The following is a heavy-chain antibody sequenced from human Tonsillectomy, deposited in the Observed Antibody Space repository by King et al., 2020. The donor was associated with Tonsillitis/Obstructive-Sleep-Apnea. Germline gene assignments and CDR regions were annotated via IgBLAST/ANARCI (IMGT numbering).Heavy chain of an antibody. CDR1: GYTFTSYV. CDR2: ITAYDGDT. J-gene: IGHJ6*02. Sequence: QLVQSGPEVKKPGASVKVSCKASGYTFTSYVINWVRQAPGQGLEWMGWITAYDGDTNYAQKFQGRVTMTTDTSTRTAYMELRSLRSDDTAVYYCASRNFGYYGMDVWGQGTTVTVFS. CDR3: ASRNFGYYGMDV. V-gene: IGHV1-18*01. D-gene: IGHD1-1*01.